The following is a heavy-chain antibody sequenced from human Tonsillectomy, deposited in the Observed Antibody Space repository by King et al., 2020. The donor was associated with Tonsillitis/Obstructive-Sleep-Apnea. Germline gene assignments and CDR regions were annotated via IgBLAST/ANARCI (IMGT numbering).Heavy chain of an antibody. CDR2: INHSGST. Sequence: VQLQQWGAGLLKPSETLSLTCAVYGGSLSGYYWSWIRQPPGKGLEWIGEINHSGSTNYNPSLKSRVTISVDTSKNQFSLKLSSVTAADTAVYYCARGLGAGRTSYYFDYWGQGTLVTVSS. CDR1: GGSLSGYY. D-gene: IGHD3-10*01. CDR3: ARGLGAGRTSYYFDY. V-gene: IGHV4-34*01. J-gene: IGHJ4*02.